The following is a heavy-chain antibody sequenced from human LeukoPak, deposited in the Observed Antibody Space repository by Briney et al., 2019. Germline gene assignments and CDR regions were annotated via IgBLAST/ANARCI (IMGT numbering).Heavy chain of an antibody. Sequence: PGGSLRLSCAASGFSFSSYEMNWVRQAPGKGLEWVSYITGSSSTIYYADSVKGRFTISRDNAKNTVSLQMNSLRAEDTGVYYCARAPSEIGGYYPEYFRHWGQGTLVTVPS. D-gene: IGHD3-22*01. J-gene: IGHJ1*01. CDR2: ITGSSSTI. CDR1: GFSFSSYE. CDR3: ARAPSEIGGYYPEYFRH. V-gene: IGHV3-48*03.